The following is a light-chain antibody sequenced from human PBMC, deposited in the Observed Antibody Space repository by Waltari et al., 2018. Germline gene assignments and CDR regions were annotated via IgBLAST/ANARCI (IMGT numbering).Light chain of an antibody. J-gene: IGKJ2*01. CDR3: QQRSNWPQYT. CDR2: DAS. V-gene: IGKV3-11*01. CDR1: QSVSSY. Sequence: EIVLTQSPATLSLSPGERATLSCRASQSVSSYLAWYQQKPGQAPRLLIDDASNRATGIPARFSGSGSGTDFTLTISSLEPEDFAVYYCQQRSNWPQYTFGQGTKLEIK.